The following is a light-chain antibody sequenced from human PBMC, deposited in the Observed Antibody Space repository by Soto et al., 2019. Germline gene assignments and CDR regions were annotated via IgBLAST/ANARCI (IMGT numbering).Light chain of an antibody. V-gene: IGLV2-14*01. CDR2: DVS. CDR1: SSTVGGYNY. J-gene: IGLJ1*01. CDR3: RSYTSSSTGV. Sequence: QSVLTQPASVSGSPGQSITISCTGTSSTVGGYNYVSWYQQHPGKAPKLMIYDVSNRPSGVSNRFSGSKSGNTASLTISGLQAEDEADYYCRSYTSSSTGVFGTGTKVTVL.